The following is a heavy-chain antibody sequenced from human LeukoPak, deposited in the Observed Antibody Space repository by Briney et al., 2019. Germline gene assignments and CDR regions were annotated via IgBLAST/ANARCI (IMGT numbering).Heavy chain of an antibody. CDR1: GYTFTGYY. V-gene: IGHV1-2*02. Sequence: ASVKVSCKASGYTFTGYYMHWVRQAPGQGLEWMGWINPNSGGTNYAQKFQGRVTMTRDTSISTAYMELSRLRSDDTAVYYCARGSIAARPQNWFDPWGQETLVTVSS. CDR3: ARGSIAARPQNWFDP. CDR2: INPNSGGT. J-gene: IGHJ5*02. D-gene: IGHD6-6*01.